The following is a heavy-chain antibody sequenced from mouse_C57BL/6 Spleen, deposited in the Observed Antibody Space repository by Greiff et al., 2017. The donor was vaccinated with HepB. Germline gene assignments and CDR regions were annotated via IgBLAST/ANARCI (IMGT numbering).Heavy chain of an antibody. V-gene: IGHV14-4*01. Sequence: EVQLQQSGAELVRPGASVKLSCTASGFNIKDDYMHWVKQRPEQGLEWIGWIDPENGDTEYASKFQGKATITADTSSNTAYLQLSSLTSEDTAVYYCTTGYYGSNIFDYWGQGTTLTVSS. D-gene: IGHD1-1*01. CDR1: GFNIKDDY. CDR2: IDPENGDT. CDR3: TTGYYGSNIFDY. J-gene: IGHJ2*01.